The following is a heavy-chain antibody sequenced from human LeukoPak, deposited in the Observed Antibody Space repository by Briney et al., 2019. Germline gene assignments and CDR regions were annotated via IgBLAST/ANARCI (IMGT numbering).Heavy chain of an antibody. V-gene: IGHV3-23*01. CDR1: GFYA. CDR2: ISGSGGST. CDR3: AKDGLYYYDSSGYYRFDY. Sequence: PGGSLRLSCAASGFYAMSWVRQAPGKGLEWVSAISGSGGSTYYADSVKGRFTISRDNSKNTLYLQMNSLRAEDTAVYYCAKDGLYYYDSSGYYRFDYWGQRTLVTVSS. D-gene: IGHD3-22*01. J-gene: IGHJ4*02.